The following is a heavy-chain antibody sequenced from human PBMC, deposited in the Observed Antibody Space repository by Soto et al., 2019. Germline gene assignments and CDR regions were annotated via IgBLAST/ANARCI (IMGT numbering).Heavy chain of an antibody. V-gene: IGHV3-23*01. D-gene: IGHD6-19*01. Sequence: PGGSLRLSCAASGFPFSSYAMSWVRQTPGKGLEWVSAISGNGVNTYYADSVKGRFTISRDNSKNTLSLQMSSLRAEDTAIYYCARVPRSRSGWSTYYFDCWGQGTLVTVSS. CDR1: GFPFSSYA. CDR3: ARVPRSRSGWSTYYFDC. CDR2: ISGNGVNT. J-gene: IGHJ4*02.